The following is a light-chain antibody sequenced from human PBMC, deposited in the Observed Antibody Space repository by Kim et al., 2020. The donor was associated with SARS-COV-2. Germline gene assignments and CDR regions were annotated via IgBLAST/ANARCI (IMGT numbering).Light chain of an antibody. CDR3: ETWDSNIQV. V-gene: IGLV4-60*03. CDR1: SGHSNYL. J-gene: IGLJ3*02. Sequence: SVQLTCTLSSGHSNYLIASHQQQPGKAPRFLMKVEGSGSYNKGGGVPDRFSGSRSGADRYLIISNLHSEDEADYYCETWDSNIQVFGGGTKLTVL. CDR2: VEGSGSY.